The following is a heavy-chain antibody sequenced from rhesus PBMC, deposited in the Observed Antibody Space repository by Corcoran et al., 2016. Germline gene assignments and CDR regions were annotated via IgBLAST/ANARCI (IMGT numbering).Heavy chain of an antibody. D-gene: IGHD3-16*01. CDR2: ISGSGGGT. Sequence: QVQLQESGPGLVKPSETLSLTCAVSGGSISDDCYWIWIRQPPGQGLEWIGYISGSGGGTNYNPSLKNRVTISIDTSKNQFSLRLSSVTAADTAVYYCARGSGSYYNAEYFEFWGQGALVTVSS. CDR1: GGSISDDCY. V-gene: IGHV4-106*01. J-gene: IGHJ1*01. CDR3: ARGSGSYYNAEYFEF.